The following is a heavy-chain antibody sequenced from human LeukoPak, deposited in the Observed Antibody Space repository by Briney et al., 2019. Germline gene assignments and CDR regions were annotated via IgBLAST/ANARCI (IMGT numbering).Heavy chain of an antibody. J-gene: IGHJ6*03. V-gene: IGHV3-53*01. CDR2: IYRSGDT. CDR3: AAIAAAGKGYYYYMDV. D-gene: IGHD6-13*01. Sequence: GGSLRLSCAASGFTVSSNYMNWVRQAPGKGLEWVSVIYRSGDTYYADSVKGRFTISRDNAKNSLYLQMNSLRAEDTAVYYCAAIAAAGKGYYYYMDVWGKGTTVTVSS. CDR1: GFTVSSNY.